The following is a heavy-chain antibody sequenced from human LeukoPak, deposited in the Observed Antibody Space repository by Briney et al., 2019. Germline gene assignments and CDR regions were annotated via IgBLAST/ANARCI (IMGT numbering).Heavy chain of an antibody. Sequence: PGGSLRLSCAASGFTFSNYAMSWVRQARGRGLEWVSVISGSGGNTDYADSVKGRFPISRDNSKHTLSPKMKTLRAEHTPVFLCTNLLGTVTTPTDYWGEGTLVTVSS. D-gene: IGHD1-1*01. CDR1: GFTFSNYA. J-gene: IGHJ4*02. CDR2: ISGSGGNT. CDR3: TNLLGTVTTPTDY. V-gene: IGHV3-23*01.